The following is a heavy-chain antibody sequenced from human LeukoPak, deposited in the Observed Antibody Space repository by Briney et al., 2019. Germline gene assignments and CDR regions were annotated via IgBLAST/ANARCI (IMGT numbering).Heavy chain of an antibody. Sequence: GGSLRLSFAASGFTFSNYGMSWVRQAPGKGLEWVSGISGSGGSTYYADSVKGRFTISRDNSKNTLYLQMNSLRAEDTAVYYCARGVDTAMVTLGYFQHWGQGTLVTVSS. D-gene: IGHD5-18*01. CDR2: ISGSGGST. CDR3: ARGVDTAMVTLGYFQH. J-gene: IGHJ1*01. V-gene: IGHV3-23*01. CDR1: GFTFSNYG.